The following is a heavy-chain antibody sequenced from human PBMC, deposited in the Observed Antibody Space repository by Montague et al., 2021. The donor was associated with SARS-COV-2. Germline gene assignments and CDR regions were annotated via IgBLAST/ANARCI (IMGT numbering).Heavy chain of an antibody. D-gene: IGHD3-22*01. Sequence: SLRLSCAASGFTFSSYDMHWVRQATGKGLEWVSAIGTAGDTYYPGSVKGRSTISRENAKNSLYLQMNSLRAGDTAVYYCARAYYDSSGYWGGYYYYGMDVWGQGTTVPVSS. CDR3: ARAYYDSSGYWGGYYYYGMDV. CDR2: IGTAGDT. V-gene: IGHV3-13*04. J-gene: IGHJ6*02. CDR1: GFTFSSYD.